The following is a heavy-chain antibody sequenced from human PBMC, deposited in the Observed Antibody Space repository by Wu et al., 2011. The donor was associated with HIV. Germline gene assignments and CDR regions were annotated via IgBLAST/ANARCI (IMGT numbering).Heavy chain of an antibody. CDR3: ATPSSGHYYYYGMDV. Sequence: QVQLVQSGAEVKKPGASVKVSCRASGYTFTSYGISWVRQAPGQGLEWMGWISAYNGNTNYAQKLQGRVTMTTDTSTSTAYMELRSLRSDDTAVYYCATPSSGHYYYYGMDVWGQGTTVTVSS. D-gene: IGHD6-6*01. CDR1: GYTFTSYG. CDR2: ISAYNGNT. J-gene: IGHJ6*02. V-gene: IGHV1-18*01.